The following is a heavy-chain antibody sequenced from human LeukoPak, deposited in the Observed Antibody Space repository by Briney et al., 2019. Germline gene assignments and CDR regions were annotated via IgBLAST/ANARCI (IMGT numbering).Heavy chain of an antibody. J-gene: IGHJ4*02. CDR3: ATVAGDCSGGRCYLLRFDY. CDR1: GLIFSNYW. D-gene: IGHD2-15*01. CDR2: IKLDGSTK. Sequence: GGSLRLSCAASGLIFSNYWMSWVRQAPGKGLEWVANIKLDGSTKDYVDSVKGRFTISRDNAKNSLYLQMNSLRGDDTAVYYCATVAGDCSGGRCYLLRFDYWGQGTLVTVSS. V-gene: IGHV3-7*01.